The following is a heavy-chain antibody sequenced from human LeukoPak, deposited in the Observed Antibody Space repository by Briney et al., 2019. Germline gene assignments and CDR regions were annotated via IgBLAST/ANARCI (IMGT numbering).Heavy chain of an antibody. V-gene: IGHV3-23*01. J-gene: IGHJ4*02. Sequence: QTGGSLRLSCAASGFTFSSYAMSWVRQAPGKGLEWVSAISGSGGSTYYADSVKGRFTISRDNSKNTLYLQMNSLRAEDTAVYYCAKGPTYYDFWSGYYGGGYYFDYWGQGTLVTVSS. D-gene: IGHD3-3*01. CDR3: AKGPTYYDFWSGYYGGGYYFDY. CDR1: GFTFSSYA. CDR2: ISGSGGST.